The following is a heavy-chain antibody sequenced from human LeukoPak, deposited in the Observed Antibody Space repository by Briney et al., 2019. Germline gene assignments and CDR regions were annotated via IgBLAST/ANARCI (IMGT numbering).Heavy chain of an antibody. CDR3: AKPGAPTAYYYYYYMDV. CDR1: GFTFSSYG. J-gene: IGHJ6*03. Sequence: GGSLRLSCAASGFTFSSYGMHWVRQAPGKGLEWVAFIRYDGSNKYYADSVKGRFTISRDNSKNTLYLQMNSLRAEDTAVYYCAKPGAPTAYYYYYYMDVWGKGTTVTVSS. CDR2: IRYDGSNK. V-gene: IGHV3-30*02. D-gene: IGHD4/OR15-4a*01.